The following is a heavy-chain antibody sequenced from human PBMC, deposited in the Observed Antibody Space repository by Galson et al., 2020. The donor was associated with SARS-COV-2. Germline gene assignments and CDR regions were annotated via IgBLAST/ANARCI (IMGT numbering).Heavy chain of an antibody. D-gene: IGHD3-10*01. CDR1: GFTFNIYA. Sequence: GESLKISCAASGFTFNIYAMSWVRQAPGKGLEWVTAISGSGGSTYYADSVKGRFTISRDNPKNTLYMQMNSLRAEDTGVYYCAPLPRSGGYPGVDHWGQGTLVIVSS. CDR2: ISGSGGST. J-gene: IGHJ4*02. CDR3: APLPRSGGYPGVDH. V-gene: IGHV3-23*01.